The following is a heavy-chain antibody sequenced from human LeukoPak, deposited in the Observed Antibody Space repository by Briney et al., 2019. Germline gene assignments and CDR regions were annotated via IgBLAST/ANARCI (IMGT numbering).Heavy chain of an antibody. D-gene: IGHD3-3*01. V-gene: IGHV1-69*05. J-gene: IGHJ5*02. CDR1: GGTFSSYA. Sequence: ASVKVSCKASGGTFSSYAISWVRQAPGQGLEWMGGIIPIFGTANYAQKFQGRVTITTDESTSTAYMELSSLRSEDTAVYYCARVSGYLENWFDPWGQGTLFTVSS. CDR3: ARVSGYLENWFDP. CDR2: IIPIFGTA.